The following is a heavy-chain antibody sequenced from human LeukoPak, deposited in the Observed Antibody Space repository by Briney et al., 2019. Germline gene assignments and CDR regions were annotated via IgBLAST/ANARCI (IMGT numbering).Heavy chain of an antibody. CDR2: IYYSGST. Sequence: SETLSLTCTVSGGSISSHYWSWIRQPPGKGLEWIGYIYYSGSTNYNPSLKSQVTISVDTSKNQFSLKLSSVTAADTAVYYCARDKGGTAPTGYFQHWGQGTLVTVSS. CDR3: ARDKGGTAPTGYFQH. D-gene: IGHD1-7*01. J-gene: IGHJ1*01. CDR1: GGSISSHY. V-gene: IGHV4-59*11.